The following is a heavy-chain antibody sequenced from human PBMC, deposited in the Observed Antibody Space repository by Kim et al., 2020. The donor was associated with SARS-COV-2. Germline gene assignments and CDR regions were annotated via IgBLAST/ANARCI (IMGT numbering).Heavy chain of an antibody. Sequence: SETLSLTCTVSGGSISSYSWSWIRQSPGKGLEWIGNIYYSGSTNYNSSLKSRVSISVDTYKNQFSLQLSSVTAADTAVYYCARGFDYWGQGNTVTGSS. CDR1: GGSISSYS. CDR2: IYYSGST. CDR3: ARGFDY. V-gene: IGHV4-59*13. J-gene: IGHJ4*02.